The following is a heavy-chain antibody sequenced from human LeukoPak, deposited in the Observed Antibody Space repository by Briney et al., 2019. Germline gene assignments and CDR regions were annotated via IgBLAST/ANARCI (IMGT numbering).Heavy chain of an antibody. CDR1: GFTFSSYA. CDR3: AKDVPAAHDP. CDR2: ISGSGGST. V-gene: IGHV3-23*01. D-gene: IGHD2-2*01. Sequence: GGSLRLSCAASGFTFSSYAMSRVRQAPGKGLEWVSAISGSGGSTYYADSVKGRFTISRDNSKNTLYLQMNSLRADDTAEYYCAKDVPAAHDPWGQGTLVTVSS. J-gene: IGHJ5*02.